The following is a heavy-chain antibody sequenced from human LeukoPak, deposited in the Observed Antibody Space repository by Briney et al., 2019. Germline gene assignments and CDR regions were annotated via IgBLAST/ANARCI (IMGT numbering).Heavy chain of an antibody. V-gene: IGHV4-34*01. CDR3: ANPARDFADSGAITW. CDR1: GGSFSYYY. CDR2: INHSGIT. D-gene: IGHD4-17*01. Sequence: SETLSLTCAVYGGSFSYYYWSWIRQPPGKGLEWIGEINHSGITNYNPSLKSRVTISADTSKNQFSPKLTSVTAADTAVYYCANPARDFADSGAITWWGQGTLVTVSS. J-gene: IGHJ4*02.